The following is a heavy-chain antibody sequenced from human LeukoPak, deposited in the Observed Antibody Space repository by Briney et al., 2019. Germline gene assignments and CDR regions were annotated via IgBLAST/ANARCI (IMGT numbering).Heavy chain of an antibody. CDR3: ASSTMIVDFDY. Sequence: KPSETLSLTCTVSGVSISSYYWSWIRQPAGKGLEWIGRIYTSGSTNYNPSLTSRVTMSVDTSKNQFSLKLSSVTAADTAVYYCASSTMIVDFDYWGQGTLVTVSS. J-gene: IGHJ4*02. CDR2: IYTSGST. D-gene: IGHD3-22*01. V-gene: IGHV4-4*07. CDR1: GVSISSYY.